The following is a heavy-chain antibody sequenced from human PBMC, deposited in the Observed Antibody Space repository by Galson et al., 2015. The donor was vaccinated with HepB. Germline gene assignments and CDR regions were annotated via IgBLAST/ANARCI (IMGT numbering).Heavy chain of an antibody. D-gene: IGHD2-2*02. V-gene: IGHV3-74*01. CDR1: GFTFSSYW. CDR2: INSDERGR. CDR3: ARGDIVVVSAAIRVFVI. J-gene: IGHJ3*02. Sequence: SLRLSCAASGFTFSSYWMHWVRQAPGKGLEWVSHINSDERGRSYADSVKGRFTISRDNAKNTLYLQMNSLRAEDTDVYYCARGDIVVVSAAIRVFVIWGQCTIVTVSS.